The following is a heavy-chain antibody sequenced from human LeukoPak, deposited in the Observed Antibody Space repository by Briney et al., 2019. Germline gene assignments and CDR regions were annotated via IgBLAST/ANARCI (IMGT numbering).Heavy chain of an antibody. V-gene: IGHV3-7*03. D-gene: IGHD5-18*01. CDR1: GFTFSSYW. CDR2: IKQDGSEK. CDR3: ARDVRGYRRPLHY. Sequence: GGSLRLSCAASGFTFSSYWMSWVRQAPGKGLEWVANIKQDGSEKYYVDSVKGRFTISRDNAKNSLYLQMNSLRADDTALYYCARDVRGYRRPLHYWGQGTLVTVSS. J-gene: IGHJ4*02.